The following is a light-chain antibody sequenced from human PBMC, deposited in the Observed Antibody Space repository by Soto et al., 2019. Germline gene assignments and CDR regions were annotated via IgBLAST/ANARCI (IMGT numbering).Light chain of an antibody. CDR3: QQYGSSIT. CDR2: GAS. V-gene: IGKV3-20*01. J-gene: IGKJ5*01. CDR1: QSVNSKY. Sequence: EIVMTQSPATLSVSPGERATLSCRASQSVNSKYFTWYQQIPGQAPRLLIYGASRRATGIPDRFSGTGSGRDFTLTISRLEPEDFAVYYCQQYGSSITFGQGTRLEIK.